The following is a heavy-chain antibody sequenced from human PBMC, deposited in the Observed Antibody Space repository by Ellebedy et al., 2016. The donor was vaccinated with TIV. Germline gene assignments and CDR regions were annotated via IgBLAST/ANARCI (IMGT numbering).Heavy chain of an antibody. J-gene: IGHJ3*02. CDR3: AREGRELESEDAFDI. V-gene: IGHV3-21*01. Sequence: PGGSLRLSCAASGFTFTTYAMHWVRQAPGKGLEWVSSISGRGNYIYYADSLKGRFTISRDNAKNSLYLQVNSLRAEDTAVYYCAREGRELESEDAFDIWGQGTLVTVSS. D-gene: IGHD1-1*01. CDR2: ISGRGNYI. CDR1: GFTFTTYA.